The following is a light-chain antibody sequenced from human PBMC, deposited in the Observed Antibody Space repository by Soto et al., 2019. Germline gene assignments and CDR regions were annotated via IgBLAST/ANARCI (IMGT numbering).Light chain of an antibody. V-gene: IGKV1-8*01. Sequence: AIRMTQSPSSFSASTGDRVTITCRASQGISSYLAWYQQKPGKAPKLLIYAASTLQSGVPSRFSCSGSGTDFTLTISCLPSEDFATYYCQQYYSSPLSFGGGTKVEIK. J-gene: IGKJ4*01. CDR3: QQYYSSPLS. CDR2: AAS. CDR1: QGISSY.